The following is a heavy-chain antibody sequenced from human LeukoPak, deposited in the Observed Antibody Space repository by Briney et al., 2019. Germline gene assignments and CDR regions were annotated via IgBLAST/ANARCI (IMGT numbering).Heavy chain of an antibody. CDR1: GYSFTTYW. V-gene: IGHV5-51*01. J-gene: IGHJ4*02. Sequence: GESLKICCKASGYSFTTYWIGWVRQMPGEGLEWMGMFYPGDSDSRYSPSFQGQVTISADNSITTAYLQWNSLKASDTAIYYCARGPRGGNWNEALDYWGQGTLVTVSS. D-gene: IGHD1-1*01. CDR2: FYPGDSDS. CDR3: ARGPRGGNWNEALDY.